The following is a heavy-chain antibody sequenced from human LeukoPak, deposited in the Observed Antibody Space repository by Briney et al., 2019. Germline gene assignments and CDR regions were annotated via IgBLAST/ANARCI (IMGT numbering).Heavy chain of an antibody. CDR2: IHTSGST. CDR1: GGSISSGSSGTYY. Sequence: SQTLSLTCTVSGGSISSGSSGTYYWSWIRQPAGKGLEWIGRIHTSGSTNYNPSLKSRVTISVNTSKNQFSLKLSSVTAADTAVYYCARAIAVAGIYYYYYMDVWGKGTTVTVSS. CDR3: ARAIAVAGIYYYYYMDV. V-gene: IGHV4-61*02. J-gene: IGHJ6*03. D-gene: IGHD6-19*01.